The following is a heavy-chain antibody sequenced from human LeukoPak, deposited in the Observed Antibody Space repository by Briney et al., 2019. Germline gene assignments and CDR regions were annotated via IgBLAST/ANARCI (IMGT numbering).Heavy chain of an antibody. V-gene: IGHV3-74*03. CDR1: GFTFSSYG. D-gene: IGHD5-12*01. CDR3: APQQAYSPYNWFDP. Sequence: GGSLRLSCAASGFTFSSYGMHWVRQAPGTGLVWVSRIHPDGSITTYADSVKGRFTISRDNAKNTLYLQMNSLRAEDTAVYYCAPQQAYSPYNWFDPWGQGTLVTVSS. J-gene: IGHJ5*02. CDR2: IHPDGSIT.